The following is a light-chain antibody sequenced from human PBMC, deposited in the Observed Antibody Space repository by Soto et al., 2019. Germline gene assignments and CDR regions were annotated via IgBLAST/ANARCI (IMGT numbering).Light chain of an antibody. CDR2: NAF. J-gene: IGKJ5*01. Sequence: EVVLTQSPVTLSLSPGERATLSCRASQSFRGLLAWYQQKPGQAPRLLINNAFNRATGIPARFSGSGSGTDFTLTISSLEPEDFAVYYCQQRNNWPITFGQGTRLEIK. CDR3: QQRNNWPIT. V-gene: IGKV3-11*01. CDR1: QSFRGL.